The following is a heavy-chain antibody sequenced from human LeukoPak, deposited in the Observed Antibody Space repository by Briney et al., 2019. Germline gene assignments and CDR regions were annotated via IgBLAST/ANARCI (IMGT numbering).Heavy chain of an antibody. Sequence: SETLSLTCTVSGGSISSYTYYWGWIRQPPGKGLEWIGSIYHSENTYYNPSLKRRVTISVDTSKNQFSLKLSSVTAADTAAYYCARFWVGGMDVWGQGTTVTVSS. CDR2: IYHSENT. J-gene: IGHJ6*02. D-gene: IGHD3-16*01. CDR3: ARFWVGGMDV. V-gene: IGHV4-39*01. CDR1: GGSISSYTYY.